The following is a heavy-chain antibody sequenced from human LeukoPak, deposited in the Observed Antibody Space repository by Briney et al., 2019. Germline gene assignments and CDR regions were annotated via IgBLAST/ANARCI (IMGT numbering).Heavy chain of an antibody. CDR1: GYTFTSYG. CDR3: AGERSSWGSCCEEGNDY. V-gene: IGHV1-18*01. D-gene: IGHD2-15*01. J-gene: IGHJ4*02. CDR2: ISAYNGNT. Sequence: ASVKVSCKASGYTFTSYGISWVRQAPGQGLEWMGWISAYNGNTNYAQKLQGRVTMTTDTSTSTAYMELRSLRSDDTAVYYCAGERSSWGSCCEEGNDYWGQGTLVTVSS.